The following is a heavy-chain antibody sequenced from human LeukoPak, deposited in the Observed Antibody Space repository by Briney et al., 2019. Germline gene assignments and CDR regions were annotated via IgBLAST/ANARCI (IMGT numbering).Heavy chain of an antibody. CDR1: EFTFSSYS. V-gene: IGHV3-53*01. CDR2: IYSGGNT. CDR3: ATSPSTGV. J-gene: IGHJ4*02. D-gene: IGHD1-14*01. Sequence: GGSLRLSCAASEFTFSSYSMNWVRQAPGKGLEWVSVIYSGGNTYYADSVKGRFTISRDNSKNSLYLQMNSLRAEDTAVYYCATSPSTGVWGQGTLVTVSS.